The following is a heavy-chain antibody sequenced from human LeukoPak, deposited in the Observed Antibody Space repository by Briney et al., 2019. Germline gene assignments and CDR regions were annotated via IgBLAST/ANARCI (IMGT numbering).Heavy chain of an antibody. CDR1: GFTFSSYW. Sequence: GGSLRLSCAASGFTFSSYWMSWVRQAPGKGLEWVANIKQDGSEKYYVDSVKGRSTISRDNAKNSLYLQMNSLRAEDTAVYYCARDRMISGWYNWFDPWGQGTLVTVSS. CDR3: ARDRMISGWYNWFDP. D-gene: IGHD6-19*01. J-gene: IGHJ5*02. CDR2: IKQDGSEK. V-gene: IGHV3-7*03.